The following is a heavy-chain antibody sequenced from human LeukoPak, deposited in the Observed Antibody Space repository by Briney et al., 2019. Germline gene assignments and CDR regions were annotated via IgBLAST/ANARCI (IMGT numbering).Heavy chain of an antibody. Sequence: PGGSLRLSCAVSGFTFSDYYMSWIRQAPGRGLEWLSYISGSGNTISYADSVKGRFTISRDNAKNSLYLQMNSLRAEDTAVYYCARDPDYLYYFDYWGQGTLVTVSS. CDR1: GFTFSDYY. V-gene: IGHV3-11*04. J-gene: IGHJ4*02. CDR2: ISGSGNTI. D-gene: IGHD2/OR15-2a*01. CDR3: ARDPDYLYYFDY.